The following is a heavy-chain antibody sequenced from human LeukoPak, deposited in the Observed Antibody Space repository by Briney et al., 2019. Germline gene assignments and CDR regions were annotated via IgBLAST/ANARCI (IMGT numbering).Heavy chain of an antibody. D-gene: IGHD3-22*01. CDR3: ARWDYYDSSGYLDY. CDR1: GGSISSSNW. J-gene: IGHJ4*02. CDR2: IYHSGST. V-gene: IGHV4-4*02. Sequence: PSETLSLTCAVSGGSISSSNWWSWVRQPPGKGLEWIGEIYHSGSTNYNPSLKSRVTISVDKSKNQFSLKLSSVTAADTAVYYCARWDYYDSSGYLDYWGQGTLVTVSS.